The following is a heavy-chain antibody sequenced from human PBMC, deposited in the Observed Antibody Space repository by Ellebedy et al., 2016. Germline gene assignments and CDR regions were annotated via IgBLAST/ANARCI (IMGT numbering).Heavy chain of an antibody. D-gene: IGHD3-16*01. V-gene: IGHV4-61*09. CDR2: ISTSGNT. CDR1: GGSINSGAYY. CDR3: ATLTIPGGSDY. J-gene: IGHJ4*02. Sequence: SETLSLTXTVSGGSINSGAYYWSWIRQPSGKGPEWLGHISTSGNTIYNPSLRSRVTMSVDTSKNHFSLELTSVTVADTAVYYCATLTIPGGSDYWGQGALVTVSS.